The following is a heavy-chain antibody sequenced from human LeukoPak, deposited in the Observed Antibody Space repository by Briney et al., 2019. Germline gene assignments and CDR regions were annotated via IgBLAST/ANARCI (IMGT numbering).Heavy chain of an antibody. V-gene: IGHV3-48*01. CDR3: ARRSYSSGWSYNYMDV. Sequence: GESLRLSCVASGFSFSSYSMNWVRQAPGKGLEWVSYISSSSSTIYYADSVEGRFTISRDNAKNSLYLQMNSLRVEDTAVYYCARRSYSSGWSYNYMDVWGKGTTVTVSS. J-gene: IGHJ6*03. CDR1: GFSFSSYS. CDR2: ISSSSSTI. D-gene: IGHD6-19*01.